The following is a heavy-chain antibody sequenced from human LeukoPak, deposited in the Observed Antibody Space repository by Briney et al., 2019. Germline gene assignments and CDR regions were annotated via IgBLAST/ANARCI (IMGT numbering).Heavy chain of an antibody. J-gene: IGHJ3*01. CDR1: GFSFSSYG. Sequence: GRSLTLSCVLSGFSFSSYGMHWVRQAPGKGLEWVAVIWSHGNRRHHADSVEGRFTTSRDNSKSILYLQMNNLRAEDTALYYCARDSAADDNDFDVWGQGTMVTVSS. CDR3: ARDSAADDNDFDV. V-gene: IGHV3-33*01. CDR2: IWSHGNRR. D-gene: IGHD6-25*01.